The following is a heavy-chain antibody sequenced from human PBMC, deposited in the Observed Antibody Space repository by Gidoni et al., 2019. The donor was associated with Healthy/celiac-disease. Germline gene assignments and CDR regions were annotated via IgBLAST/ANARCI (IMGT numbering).Heavy chain of an antibody. D-gene: IGHD3-3*01. CDR1: GGSFSGYY. J-gene: IGHJ6*03. CDR2: INHSGST. Sequence: QVQLQQWGAGLLKPSETLSLTCAVYGGSFSGYYWSWIRQPPGKGLEWIGEINHSGSTNYNPSLKSRVTISVDTSKNQFSLKLSSVTAADTAVYYCARTIFGVVTDRGPVSRKYDYYYMDVWGKGTTVTVSS. CDR3: ARTIFGVVTDRGPVSRKYDYYYMDV. V-gene: IGHV4-34*01.